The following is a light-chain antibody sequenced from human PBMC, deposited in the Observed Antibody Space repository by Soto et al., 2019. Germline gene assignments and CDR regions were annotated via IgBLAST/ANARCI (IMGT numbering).Light chain of an antibody. Sequence: QSVLTQPPSASGTPGQRVTISCSGSSSNIGSNYVYWYQQLPGTAPKLLIYRNNQRPSGVPDRFSGSKSGTSDSLAISGLWSEDEADYYCAAWDDSLSGVVFGGGTKLTVL. CDR2: RNN. J-gene: IGLJ2*01. CDR3: AAWDDSLSGVV. CDR1: SSNIGSNY. V-gene: IGLV1-47*03.